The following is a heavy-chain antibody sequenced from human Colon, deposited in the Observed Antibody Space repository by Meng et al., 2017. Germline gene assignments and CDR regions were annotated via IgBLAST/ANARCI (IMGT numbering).Heavy chain of an antibody. Sequence: SETLSLTCAVSGYSISSGYYWGWIRQPPGMGLEWIGSIYHSGSTYYSPSLKSRVTISVDTSKNHFSLKLSSVTAAGTAVYYCARAFLNDFGDYGYWGQGTLVTVSS. CDR2: IYHSGST. J-gene: IGHJ4*02. V-gene: IGHV4-38-2*01. D-gene: IGHD4-17*01. CDR3: ARAFLNDFGDYGY. CDR1: GYSISSGYY.